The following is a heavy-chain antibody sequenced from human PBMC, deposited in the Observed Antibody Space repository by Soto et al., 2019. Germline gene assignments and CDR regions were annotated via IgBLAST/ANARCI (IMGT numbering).Heavy chain of an antibody. J-gene: IGHJ4*02. CDR1: GFTFSTYA. V-gene: IGHV3-23*01. CDR2: ISDSGGST. CDR3: AKRPLKFSGSYFDY. D-gene: IGHD1-26*01. Sequence: EVQLLDSGGGLVQPGGSLRLSCAASGFTFSTYAMSWVRQAPGKGLEWVSTISDSGGSTYYADSVKGRFTISRDNSKNTLYLQMNSLRADDTAVYYCAKRPLKFSGSYFDYWGQGTLVTVSS.